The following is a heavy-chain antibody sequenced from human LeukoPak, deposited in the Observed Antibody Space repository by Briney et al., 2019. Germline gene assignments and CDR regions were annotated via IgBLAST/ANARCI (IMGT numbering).Heavy chain of an antibody. Sequence: ASVKVSCKASGYTFTGYYMHWVRQAPGQGLEWMGWINPNSGGTNYAQKFQGRVTMTRDTSISTAYMELSRPRSDDTAVYYCARTHYYDSSGCRKKDYFFDYWGQGTLVTVSS. CDR3: ARTHYYDSSGCRKKDYFFDY. CDR2: INPNSGGT. V-gene: IGHV1-2*02. J-gene: IGHJ4*02. D-gene: IGHD3-22*01. CDR1: GYTFTGYY.